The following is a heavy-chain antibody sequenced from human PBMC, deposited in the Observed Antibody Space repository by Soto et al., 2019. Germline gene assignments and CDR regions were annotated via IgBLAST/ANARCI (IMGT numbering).Heavy chain of an antibody. J-gene: IGHJ4*02. V-gene: IGHV4-4*07. CDR3: AREGSYSAYNFAHGIQLWSFDF. D-gene: IGHD5-12*01. CDR1: GGSINTFY. CDR2: IFSSGST. Sequence: SETLSLTCTDSGGSINTFYWSWVRQPAGKGLEWIGRIFSSGSTSFNPSLESRVAMSVDTSKNHFSLNLSSVTAADMAVYYCAREGSYSAYNFAHGIQLWSFDFWGQGALVTVSS.